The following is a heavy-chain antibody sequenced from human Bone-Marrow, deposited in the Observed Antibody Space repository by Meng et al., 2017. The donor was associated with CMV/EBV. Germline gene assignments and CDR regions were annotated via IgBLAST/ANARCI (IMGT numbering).Heavy chain of an antibody. CDR1: SVSSGIYY. CDR3: ARWRRAWGGDIYDWFDP. D-gene: IGHD5-18*01. J-gene: IGHJ5*02. CDR2: IYYNGGT. V-gene: IGHV4-61*01. Sequence: SVSSGIYYWSWIRQPPGKGLERIGYIYYNGGTNYNPPLKTRVSILVDTSTNQFSLKLTSVTAADTAVYYCARWRRAWGGDIYDWFDPWGQGTLVTVSS.